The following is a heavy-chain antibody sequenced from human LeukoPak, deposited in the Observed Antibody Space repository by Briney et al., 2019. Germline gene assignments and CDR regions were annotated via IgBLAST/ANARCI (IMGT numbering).Heavy chain of an antibody. CDR3: ARGGGKRHPFDP. J-gene: IGHJ5*02. Sequence: ASVKVSCKASGYTFTSYDINWVRQATGQGLEWMGIINPSGGSTSYAQKFQGRVTMTRDTSTSTVYMELSSLRSEDTAVYYCARGGGKRHPFDPWGQGTLVTVSS. CDR2: INPSGGST. V-gene: IGHV1-46*01. CDR1: GYTFTSYD. D-gene: IGHD3-16*01.